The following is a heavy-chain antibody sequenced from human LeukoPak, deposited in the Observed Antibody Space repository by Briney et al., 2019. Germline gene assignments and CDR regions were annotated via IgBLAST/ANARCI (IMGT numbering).Heavy chain of an antibody. D-gene: IGHD5-18*01. CDR3: ASTPPWIQLYWFDP. Sequence: ASVKVSCKASGYTFTGYYMHWVRQAPGQGLEWMGRINPNSGGTNYAQKFQGRVTMTRDTSISTAYMELSRLRSDDTAVYYCASTPPWIQLYWFDPWGQGTLVTVSS. CDR1: GYTFTGYY. CDR2: INPNSGGT. J-gene: IGHJ5*02. V-gene: IGHV1-2*06.